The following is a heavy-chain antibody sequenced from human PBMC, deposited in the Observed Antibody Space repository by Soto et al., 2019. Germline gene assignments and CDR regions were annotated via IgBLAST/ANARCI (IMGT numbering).Heavy chain of an antibody. CDR3: ARDYHVLYSSSVDALDI. J-gene: IGHJ3*02. D-gene: IGHD6-6*01. V-gene: IGHV3-21*01. CDR2: ISSTGAYI. CDR1: GFTFSACT. Sequence: EVQLVESGGGLVKPGGSLRLSCLASGFTFSACTMDWVRQAPGKGLEWVSSISSTGAYIYYAESVRGRFTISRDNAKDSLDLHMNSLGVEDTAVYYCARDYHVLYSSSVDALDIWGRGTLVTVSS.